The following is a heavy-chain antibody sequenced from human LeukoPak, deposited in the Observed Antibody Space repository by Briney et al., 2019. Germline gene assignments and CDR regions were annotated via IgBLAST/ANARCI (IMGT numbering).Heavy chain of an antibody. CDR2: IYYSGST. Sequence: SETLSLTCTVSGGSISSSSYYWGWIRQPPGKGLEWIGSIYYSGSTYYNPSLKSRVTISVDTSKNQFSLKLSSVTAADTAVYYCARHAITMVVFGYWGQGTLVTVSS. CDR1: GGSISSSSYY. D-gene: IGHD3-10*01. CDR3: ARHAITMVVFGY. J-gene: IGHJ4*02. V-gene: IGHV4-39*01.